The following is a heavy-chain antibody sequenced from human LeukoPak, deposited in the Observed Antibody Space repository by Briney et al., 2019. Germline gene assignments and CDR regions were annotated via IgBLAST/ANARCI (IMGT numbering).Heavy chain of an antibody. J-gene: IGHJ4*02. CDR3: ARDTVTHYFDY. D-gene: IGHD4-11*01. Sequence: GGSLRLSCAASGFTFSNYWMHSVRQDPGEGLGWVSRINNDGSSTNNADSWKGELTISRDNARNTLILKINSRKPETPLSNYVARDTVTHYFDYWGQGALVSVSS. V-gene: IGHV3-74*01. CDR2: INNDGSST. CDR1: GFTFSNYW.